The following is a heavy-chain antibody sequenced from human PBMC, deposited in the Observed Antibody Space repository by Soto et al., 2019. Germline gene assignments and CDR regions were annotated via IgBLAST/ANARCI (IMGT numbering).Heavy chain of an antibody. CDR3: ARGKRYTNDY. Sequence: QVQLVQSGAEVKKPGASVKVSCKASGYTFSNYDINWVQQATGQGLEWMGWMSPNSGRTGYAQKFQGRVTMTRNTSSSTAYMELSSLRSEDTAVYYCARGKRYTNDYWGQGTLVTVSS. CDR1: GYTFSNYD. D-gene: IGHD2-2*02. J-gene: IGHJ4*02. CDR2: MSPNSGRT. V-gene: IGHV1-8*01.